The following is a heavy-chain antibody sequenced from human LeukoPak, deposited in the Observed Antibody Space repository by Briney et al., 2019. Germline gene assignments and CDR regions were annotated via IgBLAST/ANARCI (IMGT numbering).Heavy chain of an antibody. Sequence: GGSLRLSCAASGFTFSSYGMHWVRQAPGKGLEWVAVIWYDGSNKYYADSVKGRFTISRDNSNNALYLQMNSLRAEDTAVYYCARDRHYDFWSGEAEFDYWGQGTLVTVSS. CDR2: IWYDGSNK. V-gene: IGHV3-33*01. D-gene: IGHD3-3*01. J-gene: IGHJ4*02. CDR1: GFTFSSYG. CDR3: ARDRHYDFWSGEAEFDY.